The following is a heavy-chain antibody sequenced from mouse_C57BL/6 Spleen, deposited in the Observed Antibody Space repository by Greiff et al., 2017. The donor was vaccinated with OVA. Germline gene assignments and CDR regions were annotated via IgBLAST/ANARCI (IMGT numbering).Heavy chain of an antibody. V-gene: IGHV2-2*01. D-gene: IGHD1-1*01. CDR2: IWSGGST. CDR3: ARRAGYGSSHWYFDV. J-gene: IGHJ1*03. CDR1: GFSLTSYG. Sequence: VKVVESGPGLVQPSQSLSITCTVSGFSLTSYGVHWVRQSPGKGLEWLGVIWSGGSTDYNAAFISRLSISKDNSKSQVFFKMNSLQADDTAIYYCARRAGYGSSHWYFDVWGTGTTVTVSS.